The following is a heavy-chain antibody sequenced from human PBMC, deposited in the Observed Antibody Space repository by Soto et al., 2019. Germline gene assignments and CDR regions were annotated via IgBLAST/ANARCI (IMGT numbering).Heavy chain of an antibody. J-gene: IGHJ5*02. CDR3: ARHGFYGDYSSNYFDP. D-gene: IGHD4-17*01. CDR1: GYSFTNYW. CDR2: IYPSDSTT. V-gene: IGHV5-51*01. Sequence: GESLKISCKGSGYSFTNYWIAWVRQMPGKGLEYMGIIYPSDSTTRYSPSFQGQVTISADKSISTAYLQWNSLKASDTAMYYCARHGFYGDYSSNYFDPWGQGTLVTVSS.